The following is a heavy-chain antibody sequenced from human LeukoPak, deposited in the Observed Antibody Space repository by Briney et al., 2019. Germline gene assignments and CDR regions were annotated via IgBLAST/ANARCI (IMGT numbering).Heavy chain of an antibody. CDR2: ISDSGGST. D-gene: IGHD2-15*01. J-gene: IGHJ6*02. Sequence: PGGSLRLSCSAPGFPFSSYAMHWVRQAPGKGLEYVSAISDSGGSTYYAASVKGRFTISRDNSKNTLYLQMSSLRAEDTAVYFCVRGYSFGPYGMDVWGQGTTVTVSS. V-gene: IGHV3-64D*06. CDR1: GFPFSSYA. CDR3: VRGYSFGPYGMDV.